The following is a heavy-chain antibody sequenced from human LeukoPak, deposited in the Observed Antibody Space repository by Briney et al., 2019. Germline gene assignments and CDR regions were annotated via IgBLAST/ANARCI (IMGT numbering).Heavy chain of an antibody. CDR3: ARDYSSSLYYYYYYMDV. Sequence: GGSLRLSCAASGFTFSSYWMSWVRQAPGKGLEWVANIKQDGSEKYYVDSVKGRFTISRDNAKNSLYLQMNSLRAEDTAVYYCARDYSSSLYYYYYYMDVWGKGTTVTVSS. CDR1: GFTFSSYW. CDR2: IKQDGSEK. J-gene: IGHJ6*03. D-gene: IGHD6-6*01. V-gene: IGHV3-7*01.